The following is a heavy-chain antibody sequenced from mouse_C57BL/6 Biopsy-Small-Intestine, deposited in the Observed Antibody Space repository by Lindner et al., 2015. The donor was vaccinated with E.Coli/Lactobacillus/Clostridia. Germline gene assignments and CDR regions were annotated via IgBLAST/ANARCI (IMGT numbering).Heavy chain of an antibody. V-gene: IGHV1-81*01. CDR3: AKDYPPYFDY. Sequence: VQLQESGAELARPGASVKLSCRASGYTFTSYGISWVKQRTGQGLEWIGEIYPRSGNTYYNEKFKDKATLTADRSSSTAYMELRSLTSEDSAVYFCAKDYPPYFDYWGQGTTLTVSS. D-gene: IGHD5-5*01. CDR1: GYTFTSYG. J-gene: IGHJ2*01. CDR2: IYPRSGNT.